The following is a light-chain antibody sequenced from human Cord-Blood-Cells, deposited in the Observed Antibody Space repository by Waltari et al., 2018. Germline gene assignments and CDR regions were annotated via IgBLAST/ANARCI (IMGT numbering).Light chain of an antibody. CDR3: CSYAGSSTSWV. Sequence: QSALPQPASVSGSPGQSITISCTGTSSAVGSYNLVSWYQQHPGKAPNLMIYEGSKRPSVVSIRFSGSKSGNTASLTISGLQAEDEADYYCCSYAGSSTSWVFGGGTKLTVL. CDR2: EGS. CDR1: SSAVGSYNL. V-gene: IGLV2-23*01. J-gene: IGLJ3*02.